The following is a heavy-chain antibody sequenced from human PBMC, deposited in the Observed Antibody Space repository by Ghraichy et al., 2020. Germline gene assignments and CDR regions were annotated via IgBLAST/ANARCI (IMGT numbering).Heavy chain of an antibody. V-gene: IGHV3-23*01. J-gene: IGHJ4*02. CDR1: GFTFSSYV. CDR3: AKVRQLWAEFDY. CDR2: VSGSGGYT. D-gene: IGHD5-18*01. Sequence: GGSLRLSCAASGFTFSSYVMSWVRQAPGKGLEWVSDVSGSGGYTYYADSVKGRFTISRDNFKNTLYLQMNSLRAEDTAVYYCAKVRQLWAEFDYWGQGTLVSVSS.